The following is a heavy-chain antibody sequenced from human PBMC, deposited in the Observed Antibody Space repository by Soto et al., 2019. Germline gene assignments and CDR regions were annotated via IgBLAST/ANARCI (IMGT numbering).Heavy chain of an antibody. D-gene: IGHD3-3*01. Sequence: TLSLTCTVSGGSVSSRPYYWAWIRQSPGKGVAWIGNIDYSGSTYDNPSLKSRVIMAVDTSRNQFSLKLSSVTAADTAVYYCASVPYYDFRSGSRSPCYYCYGIDAWGQGTTVPVSS. J-gene: IGHJ6*02. V-gene: IGHV4-39*01. CDR2: IDYSGST. CDR1: GGSVSSRPYY. CDR3: ASVPYYDFRSGSRSPCYYCYGIDA.